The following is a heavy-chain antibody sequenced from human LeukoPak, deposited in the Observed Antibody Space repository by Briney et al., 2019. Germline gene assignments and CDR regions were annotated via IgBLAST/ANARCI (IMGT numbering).Heavy chain of an antibody. CDR3: ARDSYVMDV. V-gene: IGHV3-30-3*01. CDR2: ISYDGSNR. J-gene: IGHJ6*02. CDR1: GFTFSSYA. Sequence: GRSLRLSCAASGFTFSSYAMHWVRQAPGKGLEWVAVISYDGSNRYYADSVKGRFTISRDNSKNTLYLQMNSLRAEDTAVYYCARDSYVMDVWGQGTTVTVSS.